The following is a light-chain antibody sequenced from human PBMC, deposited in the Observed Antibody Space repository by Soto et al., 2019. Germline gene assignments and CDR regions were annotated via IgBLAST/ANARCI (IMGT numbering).Light chain of an antibody. J-gene: IGKJ1*01. CDR1: QNIRGNE. Sequence: TQSPSTLSASVGDRVTITCRASQNIRGNELAWYQQKPGQAPRLLIYRGSSRATGIPDRFSGHGSGTDFTLTISRLEPEDFAVYYCQDYGTSAPWTFGQGTKVEIK. CDR3: QDYGTSAPWT. CDR2: RGS. V-gene: IGKV3-20*01.